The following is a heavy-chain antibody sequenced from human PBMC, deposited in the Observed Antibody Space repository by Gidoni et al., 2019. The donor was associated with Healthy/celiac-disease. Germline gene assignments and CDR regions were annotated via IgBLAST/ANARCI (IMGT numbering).Heavy chain of an antibody. CDR3: ARDFYCSSTSCPALYYYGMDV. V-gene: IGHV1-18*01. Sequence: QVQLVQSGAEVKKPGASVKVSCKASGYTFTSYGISWVRQAPGQGLEWMGWISAYNGNTNYAQKLQGRVTMTTDTSTSTAYMELRSLRSDDTAVYYCARDFYCSSTSCPALYYYGMDVWGQGTTVTVSS. J-gene: IGHJ6*02. CDR2: ISAYNGNT. CDR1: GYTFTSYG. D-gene: IGHD2-2*01.